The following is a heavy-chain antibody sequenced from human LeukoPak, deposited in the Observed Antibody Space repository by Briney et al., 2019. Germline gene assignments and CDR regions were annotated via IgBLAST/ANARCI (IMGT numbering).Heavy chain of an antibody. V-gene: IGHV1-46*01. J-gene: IGHJ4*02. CDR3: AREEIERYYDFWSGRKHFDY. CDR2: INPSGGST. CDR1: GYTFTSYY. Sequence: GASVKVSCKASGYTFTSYYMHWVRQAPGQGLEWMGIINPSGGSTSCAQKFQGRVTMTRDTSTSTVYMELSSLRSEDTAVYYCAREEIERYYDFWSGRKHFDYWGQGTLVTVSS. D-gene: IGHD3-3*01.